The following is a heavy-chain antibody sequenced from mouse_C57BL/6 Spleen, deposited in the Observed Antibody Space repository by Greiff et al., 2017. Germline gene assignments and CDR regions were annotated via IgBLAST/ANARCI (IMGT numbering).Heavy chain of an antibody. V-gene: IGHV2-2*01. Sequence: VQLHQSGPGLVQPSQSLSITCPVSGFSLTSYGVHWVRQSPGKGLEWLGVIWSGGSTDYNEAFISRQSISKNNSKSKIFFKMNSLQADDTAIDYCARGYSNDYYAMDYWGQGTSVTVSS. CDR3: ARGYSNDYYAMDY. D-gene: IGHD2-5*01. J-gene: IGHJ4*01. CDR2: IWSGGST. CDR1: GFSLTSYG.